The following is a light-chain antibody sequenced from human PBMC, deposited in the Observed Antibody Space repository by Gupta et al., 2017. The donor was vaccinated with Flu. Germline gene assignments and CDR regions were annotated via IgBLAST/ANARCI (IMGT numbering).Light chain of an antibody. CDR1: HSSNA. CDR3: QTWVTAIRV. V-gene: IGLV4-69*01. CDR2: LNSDGSH. J-gene: IGLJ3*02. Sequence: HSSNAIAWHQQQPEKGRRYMIKLNSDGSHYKGDGIPDRFSGSSSGAERYLTISSLQSDDEDDYYCQTWVTAIRVFGGGTKLTVL.